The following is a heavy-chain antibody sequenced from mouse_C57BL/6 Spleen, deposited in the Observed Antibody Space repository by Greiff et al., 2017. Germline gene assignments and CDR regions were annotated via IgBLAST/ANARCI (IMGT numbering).Heavy chain of an antibody. J-gene: IGHJ3*01. V-gene: IGHV5-4*01. CDR1: GFTFSSYA. CDR3: ARDDPFYGNYRFAY. D-gene: IGHD2-10*01. CDR2: ISDGGSYT. Sequence: EVKLMESGGGLVKPGGSLKLSCAASGFTFSSYAMSWVRQTPEKRLEWVATISDGGSYTYYPDNVKGRFTISRDNAKNNLYLQMSHLKSEDTAMYYCARDDPFYGNYRFAYWGQGTLVTVSA.